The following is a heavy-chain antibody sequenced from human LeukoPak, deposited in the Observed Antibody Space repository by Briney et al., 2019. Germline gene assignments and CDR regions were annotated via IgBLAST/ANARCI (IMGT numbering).Heavy chain of an antibody. CDR1: GFTFSSYS. D-gene: IGHD6-19*01. CDR2: ISSSSSYI. V-gene: IGHV3-21*01. CDR3: ANDHSSTYAFDI. Sequence: PGGSLRLSCAASGFTFSSYSMNWVRQAPGKGLEWVSSISSSSSYIYYADSVKGRFTISRDNAKNSLYLQMNSLRAEDTAVYYCANDHSSTYAFDIWGQGTMVTVSS. J-gene: IGHJ3*02.